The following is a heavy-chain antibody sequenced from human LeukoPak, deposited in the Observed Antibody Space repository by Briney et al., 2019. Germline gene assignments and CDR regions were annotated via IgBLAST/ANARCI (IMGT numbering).Heavy chain of an antibody. J-gene: IGHJ6*02. CDR2: ISYDGSNK. Sequence: PGGSLRLSCAASGFTFSSYAMHWVRQAPGKGLEWVAVISYDGSNKYYADSVKGRFTISRDNSKNTLYLQMNSLRAEDTAVYYCARDHGYGDYIYGMDVWGQGTTVTVSS. CDR3: ARDHGYGDYIYGMDV. V-gene: IGHV3-30-3*01. D-gene: IGHD4-17*01. CDR1: GFTFSSYA.